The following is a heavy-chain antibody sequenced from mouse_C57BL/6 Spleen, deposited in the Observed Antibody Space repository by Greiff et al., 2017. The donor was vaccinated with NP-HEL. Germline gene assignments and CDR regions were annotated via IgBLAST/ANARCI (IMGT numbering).Heavy chain of an antibody. Sequence: VQLQQSGAELVKPGASVKISCKASGYAFSSYWMNWVKQRPGKGLEWIGQIYPGDGDTNYNGKFKGKATLTADKSSSTAYMQLSSLTSEDSAVYYYAGQTAEATSYAMDYWGQGTTVTVSS. V-gene: IGHV1-80*01. CDR2: IYPGDGDT. J-gene: IGHJ4*01. CDR3: AGQTAEATSYAMDY. CDR1: GYAFSSYW. D-gene: IGHD3-2*02.